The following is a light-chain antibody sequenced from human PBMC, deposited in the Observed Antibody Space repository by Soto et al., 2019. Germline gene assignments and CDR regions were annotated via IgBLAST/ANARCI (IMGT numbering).Light chain of an antibody. CDR3: QQYNNWPPRVT. Sequence: EIVLTQSPGALSLSPCERATLSCRASQTASSSHLAWYQQKPGQAPRLLIYGASTRATGIPARFSGSGSGTEFTLTISSLQSEDFAVYYCQQYNNWPPRVTFGQGTRLEIK. CDR1: QTASSSH. CDR2: GAS. J-gene: IGKJ5*01. V-gene: IGKV3-15*01.